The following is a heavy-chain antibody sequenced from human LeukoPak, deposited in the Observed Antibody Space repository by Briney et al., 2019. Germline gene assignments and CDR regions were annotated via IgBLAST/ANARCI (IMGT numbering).Heavy chain of an antibody. V-gene: IGHV4-59*01. Sequence: SETLSLTCTVSGGSISSYYWSWIRQPPGKGLEWIGYIYYSGSTNCNPSLKSRVTISVDTSKNQFSLKLSSVTAADTAVYYCARGFSADNFDYWGQGTLVTVSS. CDR3: ARGFSADNFDY. CDR1: GGSISSYY. D-gene: IGHD6-13*01. J-gene: IGHJ4*02. CDR2: IYYSGST.